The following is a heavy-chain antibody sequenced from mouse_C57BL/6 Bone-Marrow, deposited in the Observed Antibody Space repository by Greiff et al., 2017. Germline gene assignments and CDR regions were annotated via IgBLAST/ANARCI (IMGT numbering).Heavy chain of an antibody. V-gene: IGHV5-6*01. Sequence: EVQVVESGGDLVKPGGSLKLSCAASGFTFSSYGMSWVRQTPDKRLEWVATISSGGSYTYYPDSVKGRFTISRDNAKNTLYLQMSSLKSEDTAMYYCASTMFMIYAMDYWGQGTSVTVSS. J-gene: IGHJ4*01. CDR2: ISSGGSYT. CDR1: GFTFSSYG. CDR3: ASTMFMIYAMDY. D-gene: IGHD2-2*01.